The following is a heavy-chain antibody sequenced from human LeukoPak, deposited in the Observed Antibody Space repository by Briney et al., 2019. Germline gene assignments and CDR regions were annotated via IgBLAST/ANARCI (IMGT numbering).Heavy chain of an antibody. CDR3: ARARSGLDAFDI. CDR2: IYYSGST. V-gene: IGHV4-30-4*08. J-gene: IGHJ3*02. Sequence: SSETLSLTCTVSGGSISSGDYYWSWIRQPPGKGLEWIGYIYYSGSTYYNPSLKSRVTISVDTSKNQFSLKLSSVTAADTAVYYCARARSGLDAFDIWGQGTMVTVSS. D-gene: IGHD3-22*01. CDR1: GGSISSGDYY.